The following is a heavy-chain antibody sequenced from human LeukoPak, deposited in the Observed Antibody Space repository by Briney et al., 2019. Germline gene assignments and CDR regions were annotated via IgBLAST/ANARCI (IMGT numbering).Heavy chain of an antibody. CDR2: ITGNGDTT. CDR3: ADSNYWYPVDY. Sequence: GGSLRLSGAASGFPFSNYAMRWVRQAPGKGLEWVSSITGNGDTTYYADSVKGRFTISRDNSKNTLYLQMNSLRAEDTAVYYCADSNYWYPVDYWGQGTLVTVSS. D-gene: IGHD4-11*01. J-gene: IGHJ4*02. CDR1: GFPFSNYA. V-gene: IGHV3-23*01.